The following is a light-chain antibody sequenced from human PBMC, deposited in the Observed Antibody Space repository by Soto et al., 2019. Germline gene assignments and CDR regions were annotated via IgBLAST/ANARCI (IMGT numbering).Light chain of an antibody. CDR3: AAWDDSLNGPV. CDR1: SSNIGSHT. V-gene: IGLV1-44*01. J-gene: IGLJ2*01. CDR2: SDN. Sequence: QSVLTQPPSASGTPGQRVTISCSGSSSNIGSHTVNWYQQLPGTAPKLLIYSDNQRPSGVPGRFSGSKSGTSASLAISGLQSEDEADYYCAAWDDSLNGPVFVVGTKFAV.